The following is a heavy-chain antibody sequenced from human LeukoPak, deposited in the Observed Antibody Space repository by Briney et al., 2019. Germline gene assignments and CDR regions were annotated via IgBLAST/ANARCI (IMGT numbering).Heavy chain of an antibody. CDR3: ASFWSE. CDR1: GGSFSGYY. D-gene: IGHD3-3*01. CDR2: INHSGST. J-gene: IGHJ4*02. Sequence: SETLSLTCAVYGGSFSGYYWSWIRRPPGKGLEWIGEINHSGSTNYNPSLESRVTISVDTSKNQFSLKLSSVTAADTAVYYCASFWSEWGQGTLVTVSS. V-gene: IGHV4-34*01.